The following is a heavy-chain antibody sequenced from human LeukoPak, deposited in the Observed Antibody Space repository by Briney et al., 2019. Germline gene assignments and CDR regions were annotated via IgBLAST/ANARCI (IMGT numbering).Heavy chain of an antibody. CDR1: GGSISSYY. V-gene: IGHV4-59*08. J-gene: IGHJ5*02. D-gene: IGHD2-2*01. CDR2: IYYSGST. CDR3: ARHIVVVPAAMGTWFDP. Sequence: KPSETLSLTCTVSGGSISSYYWSWIRQPPGKGLEWIGYIYYSGSTNYNPSLKSRVTISVDTSKNQFSLKLSSVTAADTAVYYCARHIVVVPAAMGTWFDPWGQGTLVTVSS.